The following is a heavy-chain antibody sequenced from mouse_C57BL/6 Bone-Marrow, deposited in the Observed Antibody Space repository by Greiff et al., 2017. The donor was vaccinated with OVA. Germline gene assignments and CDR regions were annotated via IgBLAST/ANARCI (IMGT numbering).Heavy chain of an antibody. V-gene: IGHV5-16*01. CDR1: GFTFSDYY. CDR2: INYDGSST. Sequence: EVNLVESEGGLVQPGSSMKLSCTASGFTFSDYYMAWVRQVPEKGLEWVANINYDGSSTYYLDSLKSRFIISRDNAKNILYLQMSSLKSEDIATYYFAREEDIYYGCDYWGQGTTLTVSS. CDR3: AREEDIYYGCDY. J-gene: IGHJ2*01. D-gene: IGHD1-1*01.